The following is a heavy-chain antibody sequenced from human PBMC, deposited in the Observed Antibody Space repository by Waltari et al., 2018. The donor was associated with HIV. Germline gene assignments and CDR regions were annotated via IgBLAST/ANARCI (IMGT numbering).Heavy chain of an antibody. V-gene: IGHV3-15*01. D-gene: IGHD5-12*01. J-gene: IGHJ3*01. CDR3: TTDVYDGSGGNAFDV. CDR2: IKSHSDGGTS. Sequence: EVQLVESGGGLVKPGGSLRLSCAVSGFDFTNAWLNWVRQAPGKGLEWIGRIKSHSDGGTSEYAAPLKGRFSISRDDSQRTLFLQISSLMNEDTGVYYCTTDVYDGSGGNAFDVWGQGTMVTVSS. CDR1: GFDFTNAW.